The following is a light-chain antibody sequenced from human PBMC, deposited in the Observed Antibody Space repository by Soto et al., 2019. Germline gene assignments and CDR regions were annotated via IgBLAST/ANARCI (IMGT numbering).Light chain of an antibody. V-gene: IGKV3-15*01. J-gene: IGKJ1*01. Sequence: VVMTQSPATLSVTPGERATLSCKASQSVRNNLVWYLQKPGQAPRPIIYDATTRATGIPVRFSGSGSGTEFTLTISSLQSEDFAVYYCQQYNSWPRTFGQGTKVDIK. CDR1: QSVRNN. CDR2: DAT. CDR3: QQYNSWPRT.